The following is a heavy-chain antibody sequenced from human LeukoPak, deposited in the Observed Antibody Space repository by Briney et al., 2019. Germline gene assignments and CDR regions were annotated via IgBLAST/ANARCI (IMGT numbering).Heavy chain of an antibody. CDR2: IRGSGDST. Sequence: GGSLRLSCAASGFTFSTYAMSWVRQAPGEGLEWVSAIRGSGDSTYYANSVKGRFTISRDNSKNTLYLQMNSLRAEDTAIYYCAKATPIAAAGYFDFWGQGTLVTVSS. V-gene: IGHV3-23*01. CDR3: AKATPIAAAGYFDF. J-gene: IGHJ4*02. D-gene: IGHD6-13*01. CDR1: GFTFSTYA.